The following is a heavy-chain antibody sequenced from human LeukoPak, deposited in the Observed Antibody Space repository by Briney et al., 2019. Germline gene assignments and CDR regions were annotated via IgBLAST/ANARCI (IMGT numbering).Heavy chain of an antibody. J-gene: IGHJ5*02. CDR3: AREKGGKRFDL. CDR1: GDFITTYY. V-gene: IGHV4-59*01. Sequence: SETLSLTCSVSGDFITTYYWIWIRKSPGKGLEWIGYLYYNVNTNYNPSLKRRVTISVDTSKNKFFLRLTSVTAADTAVYYCAREKGGKRFDLWDQGTLVMVSS. CDR2: LYYNVNT. D-gene: IGHD1-26*01.